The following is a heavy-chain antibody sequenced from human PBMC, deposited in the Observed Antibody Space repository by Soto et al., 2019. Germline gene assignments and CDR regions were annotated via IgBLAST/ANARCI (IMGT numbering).Heavy chain of an antibody. V-gene: IGHV1-69*13. CDR1: GGTFSSYA. J-gene: IGHJ4*02. D-gene: IGHD2-15*01. CDR2: IIPIFGTA. CDR3: AVGYGGNSGLDY. Sequence: LVKVSCKASGGTFSSYAISWVRQAPGQGLEWMGGIIPIFGTANYAQKFQGRVTITADESTSTAYMELSSLRSEDTAVYYCAVGYGGNSGLDYWGQGTLVTVSS.